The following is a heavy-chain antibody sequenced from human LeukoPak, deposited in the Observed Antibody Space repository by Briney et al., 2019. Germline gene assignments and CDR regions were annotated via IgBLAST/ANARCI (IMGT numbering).Heavy chain of an antibody. J-gene: IGHJ5*02. D-gene: IGHD6-19*01. CDR2: ISGDGGST. CDR3: AREGQWPGPNL. V-gene: IGHV3-43*02. Sequence: GGSLRLSCAASGFTFDDYAMHWARQAPGKGLEWVPLISGDGGSTYYADSVKGRFTISRDNAKNSLYLQMNSLRAEDTAVYYCAREGQWPGPNLWGQGTLVTVSS. CDR1: GFTFDDYA.